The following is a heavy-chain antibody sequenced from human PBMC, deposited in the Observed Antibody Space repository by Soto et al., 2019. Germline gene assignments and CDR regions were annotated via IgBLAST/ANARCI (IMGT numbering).Heavy chain of an antibody. D-gene: IGHD2-15*01. Sequence: EVQLLESGVGLVQPGGSLRLSCAASGFTFSSYAMSWVRLAPGKGLEWFSSIGGSGGTYYADSVKGRFAISRDNAKNMLYLHLNRLRAEDTAMYYCAKGQGWSYYYDSWGQGPLVTVSS. CDR1: GFTFSSYA. J-gene: IGHJ4*02. V-gene: IGHV3-23*01. CDR3: AKGQGWSYYYDS. CDR2: IGGSGGT.